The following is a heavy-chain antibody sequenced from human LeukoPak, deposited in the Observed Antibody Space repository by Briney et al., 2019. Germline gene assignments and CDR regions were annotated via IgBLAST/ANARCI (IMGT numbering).Heavy chain of an antibody. V-gene: IGHV3-48*01. Sequence: QPGGSLRLSCAASGSTFSSYNINWVRQAPGKGLEWVSYISSGSGTIHYADSVKGRFTISRDNAKNSLFLQMNSLRAEDTAVYYCAALRGLQNWYFDLWGRGTLVTVSS. CDR1: GSTFSSYN. CDR2: ISSGSGTI. J-gene: IGHJ2*01. CDR3: AALRGLQNWYFDL. D-gene: IGHD4-17*01.